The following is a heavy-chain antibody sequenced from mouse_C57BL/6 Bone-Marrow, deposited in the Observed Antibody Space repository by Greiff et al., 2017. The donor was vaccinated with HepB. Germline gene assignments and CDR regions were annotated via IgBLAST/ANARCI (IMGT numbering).Heavy chain of an antibody. CDR2: IRNKANGYTT. V-gene: IGHV7-3*01. D-gene: IGHD1-1*01. CDR1: GFTFTDYY. Sequence: EVHLVESGGGLVQPGGSLSLSCAASGFTFTDYYMSWVRQPPGKALEWLGFIRNKANGYTTEYSASVKGRFTISRDNSQSILYLQMNALRAEDSATYYCARSYYGSIYFDYWGQGTTLTVSS. J-gene: IGHJ2*01. CDR3: ARSYYGSIYFDY.